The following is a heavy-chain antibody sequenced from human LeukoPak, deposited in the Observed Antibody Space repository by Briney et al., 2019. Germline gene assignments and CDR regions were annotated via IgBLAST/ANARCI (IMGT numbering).Heavy chain of an antibody. CDR2: IYHSGST. D-gene: IGHD1-26*01. CDR3: ARGQGATVPQVGKNWFDP. V-gene: IGHV4-38-2*02. J-gene: IGHJ5*02. CDR1: GYSISSGYY. Sequence: SETLSLTCTVSGYSISSGYYWGWIRQPPGKGLEATGSIYHSGSTYYNPSHKSRVTISVDTSKYQFSLKLSSVTAADPAVYYCARGQGATVPQVGKNWFDPWGQGTRVTVSS.